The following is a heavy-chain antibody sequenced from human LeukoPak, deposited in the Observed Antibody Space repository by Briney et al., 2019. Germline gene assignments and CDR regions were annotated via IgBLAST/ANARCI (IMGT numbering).Heavy chain of an antibody. CDR2: IYYSGST. J-gene: IGHJ5*02. D-gene: IGHD2-15*01. CDR3: ARGYCSGGSCYSRLNWFDP. CDR1: GGSISSSSYY. Sequence: SETLSLTCTVSGGSISSSSYYWGWIRQPPGKGLEWIGSIYYSGSTYYNPSLKSRVTISVDTSKNQFSLKLSSVTAADTAVYYCARGYCSGGSCYSRLNWFDPWGQGTLVTVSS. V-gene: IGHV4-39*01.